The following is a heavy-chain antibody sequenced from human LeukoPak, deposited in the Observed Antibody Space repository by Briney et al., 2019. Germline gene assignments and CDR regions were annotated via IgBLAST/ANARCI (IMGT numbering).Heavy chain of an antibody. D-gene: IGHD3-22*01. CDR3: ARDPGDSSGPTYYFDY. V-gene: IGHV1-46*01. CDR2: INPSGGST. Sequence: ASVKVSRKASGYTFTSYYMHWVRQAPGQGLEWMGIINPSGGSTSYAQKFQGRVTMTRDMSTSTVYMELSSLRSEDTAVYYCARDPGDSSGPTYYFDYWGQGTLVTVSS. J-gene: IGHJ4*02. CDR1: GYTFTSYY.